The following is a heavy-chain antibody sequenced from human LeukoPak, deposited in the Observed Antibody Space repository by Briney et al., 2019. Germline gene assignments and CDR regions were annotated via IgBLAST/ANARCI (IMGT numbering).Heavy chain of an antibody. CDR1: GYTFTNYY. V-gene: IGHV1-46*01. Sequence: GASVKVFCKASGYTFTNYYLHWVRQAPGQGLEWMVIINPKSDSTNSAQKFQGRITMTGDTSTSTGYMELSSLGSEDTAVYYSASHWTGGGWYAAFDISAQGTMVTVSS. CDR2: INPKSDST. J-gene: IGHJ3*02. CDR3: ASHWTGGGWYAAFDI. D-gene: IGHD6-19*01.